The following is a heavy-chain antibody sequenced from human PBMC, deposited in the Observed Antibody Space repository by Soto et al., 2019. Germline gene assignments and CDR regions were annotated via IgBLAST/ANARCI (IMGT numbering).Heavy chain of an antibody. CDR2: VSHSGIA. V-gene: IGHV4-34*01. CDR3: ARYGGTSIWYFDI. J-gene: IGHJ2*01. Sequence: QVQLPQGGEGLLKPSETLPPPCTVNVPSLAVYSWPWLRNSPGKGLEWIGEVSHSGIAKYNPSLGSRVTISLDTSNNQFSLDLTSVTAADTAVYYCARYGGTSIWYFDIWGRGTLVSVSS. D-gene: IGHD2-15*01. CDR1: VPSLAVYS.